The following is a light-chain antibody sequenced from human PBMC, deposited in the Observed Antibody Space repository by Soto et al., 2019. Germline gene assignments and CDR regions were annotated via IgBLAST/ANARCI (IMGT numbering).Light chain of an antibody. CDR3: CSYAGYTTYV. V-gene: IGLV2-23*02. CDR2: EVR. CDR1: SSDVGSYNL. J-gene: IGLJ1*01. Sequence: QSALTQPASVSGSPGQSITISCTGTSSDVGSYNLVSWYQQHPGKVPELMIYEVRKRPSGISNRFSGSKSGNTASLTISGLQAEDEADYYCCSYAGYTTYVFGTGTKVTVL.